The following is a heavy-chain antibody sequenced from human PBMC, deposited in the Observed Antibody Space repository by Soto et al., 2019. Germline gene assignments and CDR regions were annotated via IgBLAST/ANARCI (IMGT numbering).Heavy chain of an antibody. J-gene: IGHJ4*02. CDR2: VSHDGRNT. CDR1: GFTFSDFA. Sequence: GGSLRLSCAASGFTFSDFAMHWVLQAPGKGLEWVAVVSHDGRNTHYADSVKGRFTISRDSSKNTVSLEMTSLRAEDTAVYYCAKGGRQWLVTSDFNYWGQGALVTVSS. CDR3: AKGGRQWLVTSDFNY. V-gene: IGHV3-30*18. D-gene: IGHD6-19*01.